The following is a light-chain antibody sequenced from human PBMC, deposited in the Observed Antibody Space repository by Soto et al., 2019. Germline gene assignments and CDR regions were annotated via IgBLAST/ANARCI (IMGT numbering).Light chain of an antibody. V-gene: IGLV2-8*01. J-gene: IGLJ3*02. CDR2: EVT. CDR1: SVDINY. Sequence: QSALTQPPSASGSRGQSVTISCTGTSVDINYVSWFQQHPGKAPKLIICEVTKRPSGVPDRFSGSKSGNTASLTVTGLQADDEADYYCSSYAGRDIWVFGGGTKLTVL. CDR3: SSYAGRDIWV.